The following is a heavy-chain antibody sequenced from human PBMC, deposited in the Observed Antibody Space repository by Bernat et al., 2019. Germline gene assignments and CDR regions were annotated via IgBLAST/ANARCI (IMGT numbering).Heavy chain of an antibody. J-gene: IGHJ4*02. Sequence: EVQLVQSGAEVKKPGESLKISCKGFGYSFTSYWIGWARQLPGKGLEWMGIIHPGDSDTRYSPSFQGQVTSSADKSISTAYLQWNSLNAWNTDMYYCTRCDAGLLSHFDYWGQGTLVTVSS. D-gene: IGHD3-10*01. CDR2: IHPGDSDT. V-gene: IGHV5-51*01. CDR3: TRCDAGLLSHFDY. CDR1: GYSFTSYW.